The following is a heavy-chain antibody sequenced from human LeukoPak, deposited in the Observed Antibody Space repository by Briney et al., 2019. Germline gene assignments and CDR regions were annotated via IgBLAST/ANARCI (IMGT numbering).Heavy chain of an antibody. CDR2: IYYSGST. V-gene: IGHV4-39*07. D-gene: IGHD2-2*01. CDR3: ARDGSTRQYGMDV. J-gene: IGHJ6*02. CDR1: GGSISSSSYY. Sequence: SGTLSLTCTVSGGSISSSSYYWGWIRQPPGKGLEWIGSIYYSGSTYYNPSLKSRVTISVDTSKNQFSLKLSSVTAADTAVYYCARDGSTRQYGMDVWGQGTTVTVSS.